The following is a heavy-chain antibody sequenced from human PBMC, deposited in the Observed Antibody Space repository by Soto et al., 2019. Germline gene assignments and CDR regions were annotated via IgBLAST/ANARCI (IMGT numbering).Heavy chain of an antibody. D-gene: IGHD6-13*01. CDR3: TRDASRDSSARGWFDP. J-gene: IGHJ5*02. CDR2: ISSNSAYI. Sequence: GSLLPACAASGFTFRSFTMNWVRQAPGKGLEWVSTISSNSAYIYYTDALRGRFTISRDNAKNSLHLQMNSLRAEDTAVYCCTRDASRDSSARGWFDPWGPGTLVTVYS. V-gene: IGHV3-21*01. CDR1: GFTFRSFT.